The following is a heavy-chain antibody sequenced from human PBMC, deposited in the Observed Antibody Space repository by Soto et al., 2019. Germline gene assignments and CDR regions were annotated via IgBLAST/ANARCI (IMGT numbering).Heavy chain of an antibody. V-gene: IGHV3-74*01. CDR3: ARGRMTTVTPSDY. CDR1: GFTCSSYW. J-gene: IGHJ4*02. Sequence: EGSLRLSCAASGFTCSSYWMHWVRQAPGKGRVWVSRINSDGSSTSYADSVKGRFTISRDNAKNTLYLQMNSLRAEDTAVYYCARGRMTTVTPSDYWGQGT. CDR2: INSDGSST. D-gene: IGHD4-17*01.